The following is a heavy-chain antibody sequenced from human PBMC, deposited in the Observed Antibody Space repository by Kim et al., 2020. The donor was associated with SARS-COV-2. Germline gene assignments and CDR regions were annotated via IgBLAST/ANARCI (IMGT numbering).Heavy chain of an antibody. Sequence: GGSLRLSCAASGFTFSSYVMHWVRQAPGKGLEWVALISYEGSNQKYTDSVKGRFTVSRDNSKNTLFLQMNSLRPEDTAVYYCARNLVEDTGLDAWGQGTLVTVSS. D-gene: IGHD3-16*01. J-gene: IGHJ5*02. CDR3: ARNLVEDTGLDA. CDR1: GFTFSSYV. V-gene: IGHV3-30*03. CDR2: ISYEGSNQ.